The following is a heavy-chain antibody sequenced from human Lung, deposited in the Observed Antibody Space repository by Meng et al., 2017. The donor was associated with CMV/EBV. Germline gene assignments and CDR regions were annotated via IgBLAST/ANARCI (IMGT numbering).Heavy chain of an antibody. Sequence: ASVXVSCKASGYTFTGYYMHWVRQAPGQGLEWMGWINPNSGGTNYAQKFQGRVTMTRDTSISTAYMELSRLRSDDTAVYYCARSSRADRYDAFDIWGQGTMVTVSS. V-gene: IGHV1-2*02. J-gene: IGHJ3*02. CDR1: GYTFTGYY. CDR2: INPNSGGT. CDR3: ARSSRADRYDAFDI. D-gene: IGHD2-2*01.